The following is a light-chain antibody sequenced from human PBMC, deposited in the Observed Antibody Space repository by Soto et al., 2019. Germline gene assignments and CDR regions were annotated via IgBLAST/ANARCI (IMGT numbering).Light chain of an antibody. CDR2: AAS. J-gene: IGKJ1*01. CDR1: QGISSY. V-gene: IGKV1-8*01. CDR3: QQYYSYPRT. Sequence: AIRMTQSPSSLSASTGDRVTITFRSSQGISSYLAGAQQKPGKAPKLLIYAASTLQSGVPSRFSGSGSVTDFTLTISCLQSEDFATYYCQQYYSYPRTFGQGTKVDI.